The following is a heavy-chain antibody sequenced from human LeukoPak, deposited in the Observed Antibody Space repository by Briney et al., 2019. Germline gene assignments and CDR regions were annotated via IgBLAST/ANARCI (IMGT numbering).Heavy chain of an antibody. D-gene: IGHD6-19*01. V-gene: IGHV4-39*02. CDR1: GGSISGSSYY. J-gene: IGHJ4*02. CDR2: IYYSGST. CDR3: ARVTTVAGSDYFDY. Sequence: SETLSLTCTVSGGSISGSSYYWGWIRQPPGKGLEWIGSIYYSGSTYYNPSLKSRVTISVDTSKNQFSLKLNSVTATDTAVYYCARVTTVAGSDYFDYWGQGTPVTVSS.